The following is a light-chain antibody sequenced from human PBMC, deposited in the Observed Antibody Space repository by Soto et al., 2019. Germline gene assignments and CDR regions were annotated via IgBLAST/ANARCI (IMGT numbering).Light chain of an antibody. CDR1: QSISTW. J-gene: IGKJ2*02. Sequence: DIQMTPSPSTLSASVGDRVTITCRASQSISTWLAWYQHKPGKAPKLLIYQASSLEGGVPSRFSGSGSGTEFTLTISSLQPDDFATYYCQQYITYARTFGQGTKVETK. CDR3: QQYITYART. V-gene: IGKV1-5*03. CDR2: QAS.